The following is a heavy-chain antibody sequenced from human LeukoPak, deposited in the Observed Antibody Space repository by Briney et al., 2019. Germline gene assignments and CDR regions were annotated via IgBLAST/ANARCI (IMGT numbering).Heavy chain of an antibody. CDR1: GAFISSGDYY. CDR2: IFYTGSI. V-gene: IGHV4-31*03. Sequence: PSETLSLTCSVSGAFISSGDYYWSWIRQHPGKGLELIGFIFYTGSIDLNPSLQSRVSISVDTSANQFFLSVSSVTTADTAVYYCARARVVGTPRGVIIKSLDPWGPGNLVTVSS. D-gene: IGHD3-10*01. J-gene: IGHJ5*02. CDR3: ARARVVGTPRGVIIKSLDP.